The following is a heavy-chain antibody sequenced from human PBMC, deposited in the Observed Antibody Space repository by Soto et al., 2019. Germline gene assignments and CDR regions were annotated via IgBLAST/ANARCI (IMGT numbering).Heavy chain of an antibody. D-gene: IGHD3-3*01. J-gene: IGHJ4*02. CDR3: ATTYYDFWSGYYTAEKGDY. CDR2: ISSSSSYI. Sequence: EVQLVESGGGLVKPGGSLRLSCAASGFTFSSYSMNWVRQAPGKGLEWVSSISSSSSYIYYADSVKGRFTISRDNAKNSLYLQMNSLRAEDTAVYYCATTYYDFWSGYYTAEKGDYWGQGTLVTVSS. CDR1: GFTFSSYS. V-gene: IGHV3-21*01.